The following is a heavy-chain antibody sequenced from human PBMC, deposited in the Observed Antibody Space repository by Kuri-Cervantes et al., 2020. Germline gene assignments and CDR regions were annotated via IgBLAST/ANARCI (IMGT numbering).Heavy chain of an antibody. CDR3: AKDIDRVAAAGRGAFDI. D-gene: IGHD6-13*01. CDR2: IKSKTDGGTT. J-gene: IGHJ3*02. V-gene: IGHV3-15*05. CDR1: GGSISSSNW. Sequence: ETLSLTCAVSGGSISSSNWWSWVRQPPGKGLEWVGHIKSKTDGGTTDYAAPVKGRFTISRDDSKNTLYLQMNSLRAEDTALYYCAKDIDRVAAAGRGAFDIWGQGTMVTVSS.